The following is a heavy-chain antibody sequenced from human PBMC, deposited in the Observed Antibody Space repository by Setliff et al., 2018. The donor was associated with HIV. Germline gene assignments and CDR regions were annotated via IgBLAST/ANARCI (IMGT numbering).Heavy chain of an antibody. J-gene: IGHJ4*02. D-gene: IGHD6-19*01. V-gene: IGHV3-20*04. CDR3: ASLFSKEVAGDDY. CDR1: GFTFDDYG. CDR2: INWNGAAT. Sequence: PGESLKISCTASGFTFDDYGMAWVRQAPGKGLEWVSGINWNGAATGYADSVKGRFTISRDNTKNSLYLQMNRLRAEDTALYYCASLFSKEVAGDDYWGQGTLVTVSS.